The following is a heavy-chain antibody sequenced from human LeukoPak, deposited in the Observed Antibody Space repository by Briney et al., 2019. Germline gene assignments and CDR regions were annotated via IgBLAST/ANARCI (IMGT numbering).Heavy chain of an antibody. Sequence: VKPSETLSLTCTVSXTSITSYYWNWLRQAPGQGPEWIGYGHYSGNTKYNPPLKSRVTISVDTSKNQFSLRLSSVTAADTAVYFCAKWASDNRAFDLWGQGTLVTVSS. J-gene: IGHJ4*02. CDR2: GHYSGNT. V-gene: IGHV4-59*08. D-gene: IGHD2-8*01. CDR3: AKWASDNRAFDL. CDR1: XTSITSYY.